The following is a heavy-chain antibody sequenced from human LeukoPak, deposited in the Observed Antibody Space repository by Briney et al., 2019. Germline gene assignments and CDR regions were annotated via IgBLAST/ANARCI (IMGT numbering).Heavy chain of an antibody. CDR3: ARRTTGGEIYFDK. CDR2: FYYSRST. J-gene: IGHJ4*02. V-gene: IGHV4-39*01. Sequence: PGGSLRLSCAASGFTFSSYAMSWVRQAPGKGLEWIGSFYYSRSTYYNPSLKSRVTISVDTSKNQFSLKLSSVTAADTAVYYCARRTTGGEIYFDKWGQGTLVTVSS. CDR1: GFTFSSYA. D-gene: IGHD3-16*01.